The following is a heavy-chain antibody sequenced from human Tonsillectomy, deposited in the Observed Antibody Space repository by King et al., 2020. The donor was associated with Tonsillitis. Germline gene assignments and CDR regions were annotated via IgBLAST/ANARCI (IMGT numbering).Heavy chain of an antibody. CDR3: AKDITATVTSQDY. D-gene: IGHD4-11*01. CDR2: ISWNSGSI. CDR1: GFTFDDYA. Sequence: VQLVQSGGGLVQPGRSLRLSCAASGFTFDDYAMHWVRQAPGKGLEWVSGISWNSGSIGYADSVKGRFTISRDNAKNSLYLQMNSLRAEDTALYYCAKDITATVTSQDYWRQGPLVTVSS. J-gene: IGHJ4*02. V-gene: IGHV3-9*01.